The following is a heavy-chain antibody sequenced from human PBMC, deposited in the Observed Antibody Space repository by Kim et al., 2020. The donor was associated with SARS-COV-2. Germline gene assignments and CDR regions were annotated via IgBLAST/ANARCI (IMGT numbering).Heavy chain of an antibody. CDR3: ARDWYYYGSGDYYGMDV. Sequence: GGSLRLSCAASGFTFSSYAMHWVRQAPGKGLEWVAVISYDGSNKYYADSVKGRFTISRDNSKNTLYLQMNSLRAEDTAVYYCARDWYYYGSGDYYGMDVWGQGTTVTVSS. D-gene: IGHD3-10*01. CDR1: GFTFSSYA. V-gene: IGHV3-30*04. CDR2: ISYDGSNK. J-gene: IGHJ6*02.